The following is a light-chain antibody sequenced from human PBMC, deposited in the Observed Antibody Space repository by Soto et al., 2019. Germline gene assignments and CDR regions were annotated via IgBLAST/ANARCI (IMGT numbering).Light chain of an antibody. CDR2: EVN. Sequence: QSPLTQPASVSGSPRRSITISCTGASSDVGGYTYVSWYQQHPGKAPKLMIYEVNNRPSGVSHRFSGSKSGNTASLTISGLQAEDEADYYCSSYTSSSTLYVFGTGTKVTVL. CDR1: SSDVGGYTY. V-gene: IGLV2-14*01. J-gene: IGLJ1*01. CDR3: SSYTSSSTLYV.